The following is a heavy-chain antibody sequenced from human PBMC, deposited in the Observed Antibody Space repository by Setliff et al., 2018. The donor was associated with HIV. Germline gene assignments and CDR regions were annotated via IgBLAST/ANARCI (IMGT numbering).Heavy chain of an antibody. Sequence: GGSLRLSCAASGFTFSNYWMDWVRQAPGKGLGWVATIKQDGGEIYYVDSVKGRFTISRDNARTSLYLQMNSLRVEDAAVYFCAGSRGYFVQADWGQGTLVTVSS. V-gene: IGHV3-7*01. CDR1: GFTFSNYW. J-gene: IGHJ4*02. CDR3: AGSRGYFVQAD. CDR2: IKQDGGEI. D-gene: IGHD3-22*01.